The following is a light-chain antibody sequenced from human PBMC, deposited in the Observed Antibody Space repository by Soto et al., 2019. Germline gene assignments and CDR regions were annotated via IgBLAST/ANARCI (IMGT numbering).Light chain of an antibody. CDR3: CSYAGSSSV. Sequence: QSALTQPPSASGSPGQSVTISCTGSSSDVGGYNFVSWYQQHPGKAPKLMIYEVSKRPSGVPDRFSGSKSGNTASLTVSGLQAEDEADYFCCSYAGSSSVFGTGTKLTVL. CDR2: EVS. J-gene: IGLJ1*01. V-gene: IGLV2-8*01. CDR1: SSDVGGYNF.